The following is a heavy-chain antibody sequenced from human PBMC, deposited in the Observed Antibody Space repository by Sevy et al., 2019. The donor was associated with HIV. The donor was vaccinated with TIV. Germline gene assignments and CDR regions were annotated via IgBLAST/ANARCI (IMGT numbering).Heavy chain of an antibody. CDR2: IKQDGSEA. Sequence: GGSLRLSCVASGFNFRNFWMSWVRQAPGKGLECVADIKQDGSEAYYVDSVKGRFTISRDNAKNSLYLQMNSLRDEDXXXXXXXXXXXXXASILDAWGQGTPVTVSS. J-gene: IGHJ5*02. D-gene: IGHD1-26*01. V-gene: IGHV3-7*01. CDR1: GFNFRNFW. CDR3: XXXXXXXASILDA.